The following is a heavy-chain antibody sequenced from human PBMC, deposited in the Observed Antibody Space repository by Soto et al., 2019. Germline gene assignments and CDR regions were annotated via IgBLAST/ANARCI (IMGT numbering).Heavy chain of an antibody. Sequence: EVHLLESGGGLVQPGGSLRLSCAASEFTFSSYAMTWVRLAPGKGLEWGSSISTSAGNTYYADSVKGRVTISRDNSTNPLYRQMNGLRADDTAVYYWAKSGSHSYFDYWGQGNLVTVSS. CDR3: AKSGSHSYFDY. V-gene: IGHV3-23*01. D-gene: IGHD1-26*01. CDR1: EFTFSSYA. CDR2: ISTSAGNT. J-gene: IGHJ4*02.